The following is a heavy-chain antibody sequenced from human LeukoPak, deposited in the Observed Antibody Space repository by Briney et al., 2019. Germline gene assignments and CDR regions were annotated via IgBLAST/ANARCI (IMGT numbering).Heavy chain of an antibody. J-gene: IGHJ5*02. V-gene: IGHV3-74*01. Sequence: PGGSLRLSCAASGFIFRTYWMHWVRQAPGKGLVWVSRISSDGSTTDYADSVKGRFTISRDNAKNTLYLQMNSLRAEDTAIYYCARFQVLGTYDWFDPWGQGTLVTVSS. CDR2: ISSDGSTT. D-gene: IGHD4/OR15-4a*01. CDR1: GFIFRTYW. CDR3: ARFQVLGTYDWFDP.